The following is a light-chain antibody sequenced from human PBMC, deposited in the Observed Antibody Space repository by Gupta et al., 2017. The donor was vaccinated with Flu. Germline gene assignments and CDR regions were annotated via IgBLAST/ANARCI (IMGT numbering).Light chain of an antibody. CDR2: RNN. CDR3: AAWDDSLSGSV. J-gene: IGLJ3*02. Sequence: QSVLTPPPSASGTPGQRVTISCSGSSSNIGRNYVYWYQQLPGTAPKLLIYRNNQRPSGVPDRFSGSKSGTSASLAISGVRSEDEADYYCAAWDDSLSGSVFGGGTKLTVL. V-gene: IGLV1-47*01. CDR1: SSNIGRNY.